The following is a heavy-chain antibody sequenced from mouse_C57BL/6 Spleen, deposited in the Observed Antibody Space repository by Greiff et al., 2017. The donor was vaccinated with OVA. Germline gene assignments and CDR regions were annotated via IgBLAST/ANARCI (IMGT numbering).Heavy chain of an antibody. CDR1: GFNIKDDY. D-gene: IGHD2-2*01. J-gene: IGHJ3*01. Sequence: VQLQQSGAELVRPGASVKLSCTASGFNIKDDYMHWVKQRPEQGLEWIGWIDPENGDTEYASKFQGKATIPADTSSNTAYLQLSSLTSEDTAVYYCTTPYGYPVVCVYWGEETLGTVSA. V-gene: IGHV14-4*01. CDR2: IDPENGDT. CDR3: TTPYGYPVVCVY.